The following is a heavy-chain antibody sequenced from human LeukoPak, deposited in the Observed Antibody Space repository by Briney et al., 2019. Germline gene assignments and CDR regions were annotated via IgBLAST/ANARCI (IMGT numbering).Heavy chain of an antibody. CDR1: GFTFSSYA. CDR2: ISGSGGGT. J-gene: IGHJ4*02. Sequence: GGSLRLSCAASGFTFSSYAMSWVRQAPGKGLEWVSAISGSGGGTYYADSVKGRFTISRDNSKNTLYLQMNSLRAEDTAVYYCAKDILSEDRYYYDSSGYFQEFRDYWGQGTLVTVSS. D-gene: IGHD3-22*01. V-gene: IGHV3-23*01. CDR3: AKDILSEDRYYYDSSGYFQEFRDY.